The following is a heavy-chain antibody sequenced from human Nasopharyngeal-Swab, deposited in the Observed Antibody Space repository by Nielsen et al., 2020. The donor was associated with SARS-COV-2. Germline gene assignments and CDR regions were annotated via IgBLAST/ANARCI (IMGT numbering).Heavy chain of an antibody. CDR1: GYTFTSYG. V-gene: IGHV1-69*13. D-gene: IGHD5-12*01. Sequence: SVKVSCKASGYTFTSYGISWVRQAPGQGLEWMGGIIPIFGTANYAQKFQGRVTITADESTSTAYMELSSLGSEDTAVYYCARDLAHSGYARRGMDVWGQGTTVTVSS. J-gene: IGHJ6*02. CDR3: ARDLAHSGYARRGMDV. CDR2: IIPIFGTA.